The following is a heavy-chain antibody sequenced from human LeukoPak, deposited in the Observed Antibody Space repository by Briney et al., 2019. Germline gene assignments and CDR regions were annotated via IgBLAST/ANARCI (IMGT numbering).Heavy chain of an antibody. CDR2: INHSGSN. CDR1: GGTFSGYY. J-gene: IGHJ5*02. V-gene: IGHV4-34*01. CDR3: ARGARIVVVPAAKRFDP. D-gene: IGHD2-2*01. Sequence: PSETLSLTCAVYGGTFSGYYWSWIRQPPGKGLEWIGEINHSGSNNYNPSLKSRVTISVDTSKNQFSLKLSSVTAADTAVYYCARGARIVVVPAAKRFDPWSQGTLVTVSS.